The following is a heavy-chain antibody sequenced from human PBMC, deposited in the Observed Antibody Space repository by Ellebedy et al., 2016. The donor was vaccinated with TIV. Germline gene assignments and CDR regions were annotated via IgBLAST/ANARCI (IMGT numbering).Heavy chain of an antibody. CDR2: ISWSSGSI. Sequence: GGSLRLSCSASGFTFSSYAMHWVRQAPGKGLEWVSGISWSSGSIGYADSVKGRFTISRDNAKNSLYLQMNSLRAEDAAVYYCARVHGRLDYYYGLDVWGQGTTVTLSS. CDR3: ARVHGRLDYYYGLDV. V-gene: IGHV3-9*01. J-gene: IGHJ6*02. CDR1: GFTFSSYA.